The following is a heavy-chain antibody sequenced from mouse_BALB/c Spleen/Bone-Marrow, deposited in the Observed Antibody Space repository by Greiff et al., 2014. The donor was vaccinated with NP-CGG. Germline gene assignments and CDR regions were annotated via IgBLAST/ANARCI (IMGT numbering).Heavy chain of an antibody. Sequence: VQLKQSGPDLVKPGASVKISCKASGYSFSGYFMNWVKQSHGKSLEWIGRINPYNGESFYNQKFKDKATLTVDKSSTTAHMDLLSLTSEDSAVYYCGRGGTVVTKGSTYWYFDLWGAGTTVTVSP. CDR1: GYSFSGYF. V-gene: IGHV1-37*01. CDR3: GRGGTVVTKGSTYWYFDL. CDR2: INPYNGES. D-gene: IGHD1-1*01. J-gene: IGHJ1*01.